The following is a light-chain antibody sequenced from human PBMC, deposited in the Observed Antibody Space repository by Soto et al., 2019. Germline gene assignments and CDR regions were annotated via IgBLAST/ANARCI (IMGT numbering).Light chain of an antibody. CDR2: GAS. CDR3: QQYDGSPPFT. V-gene: IGKV3-20*01. J-gene: IGKJ3*01. CDR1: QSVSRSY. Sequence: EIVLTQSTGTLSLSPGERATLSCRASQSVSRSYLAWYQQKPGQAPRLLIYGASSRATGIPDRFSGSGSGTDFTLTISKLEPEDSAVYYCQQYDGSPPFTFGPGTKVDIK.